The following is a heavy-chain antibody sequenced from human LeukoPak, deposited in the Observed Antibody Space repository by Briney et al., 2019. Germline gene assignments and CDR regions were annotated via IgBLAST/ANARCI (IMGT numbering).Heavy chain of an antibody. CDR3: ARDLRQLTAFDY. V-gene: IGHV3-30-3*01. D-gene: IGHD6-6*01. CDR2: ISYDGSKK. J-gene: IGHJ4*02. CDR1: GFTFSSYA. Sequence: GRSLRLSCAASGFTFSSYAMHWVRQAPGKGLEWVAVISYDGSKKYYADSVKGRFTISRDNSKNTLYLQMNSLRAEDTAVYYCARDLRQLTAFDYWGQGTLVTVSS.